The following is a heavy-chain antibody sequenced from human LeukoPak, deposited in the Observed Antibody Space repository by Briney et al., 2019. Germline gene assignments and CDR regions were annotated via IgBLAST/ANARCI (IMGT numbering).Heavy chain of an antibody. Sequence: GGSLRLSCAASGFTFSTYAMHGARQAPGKGLEWVTVISFDGNNKNYADCVKGRFTISRDSSKNTLYLQLNSLRAEDTAVYYCARSPGLVGANYFDYWGQGTLVTVSS. CDR1: GFTFSTYA. V-gene: IGHV3-30*04. CDR2: ISFDGNNK. J-gene: IGHJ4*02. D-gene: IGHD1-26*01. CDR3: ARSPGLVGANYFDY.